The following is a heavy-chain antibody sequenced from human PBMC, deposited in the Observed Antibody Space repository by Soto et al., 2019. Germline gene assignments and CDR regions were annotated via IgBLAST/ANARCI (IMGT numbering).Heavy chain of an antibody. V-gene: IGHV2-70*11. CDR3: ARSSSSWTFFDY. J-gene: IGHJ4*02. D-gene: IGHD6-13*01. CDR2: IDWDDGK. CDR1: GFSLSTSGMC. Sequence: SGPTLVNPTQTLTLTCTFSGFSLSTSGMCVSWIRQPPGKALEWLARIDWDDGKYYSTSLKTRLTISKDTSKNQVVLTMTNMDPVDTATYYCARSSSSWTFFDYWGQGTLVTVSS.